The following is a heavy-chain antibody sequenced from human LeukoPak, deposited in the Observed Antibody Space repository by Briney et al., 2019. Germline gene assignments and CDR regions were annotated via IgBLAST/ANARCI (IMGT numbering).Heavy chain of an antibody. CDR3: ARADLRPGWFDP. CDR1: GYLFITYY. D-gene: IGHD3-10*01. J-gene: IGHJ5*02. Sequence: ASVKVSCKASGYLFITYYMHWVRQAPGQGLEWMGIINPRGGSTSYAQKFQGRVTMTRDTSTSTVYMELSSLRSEDTAVYYCARADLRPGWFDPWGQGTLVTVSS. V-gene: IGHV1-46*01. CDR2: INPRGGST.